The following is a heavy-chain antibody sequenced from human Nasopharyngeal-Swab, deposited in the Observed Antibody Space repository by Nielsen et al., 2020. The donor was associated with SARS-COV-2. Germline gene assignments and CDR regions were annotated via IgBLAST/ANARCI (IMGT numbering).Heavy chain of an antibody. CDR1: GGSISSHY. CDR2: IYYSGST. Sequence: SETLSLTCTVSGGSISSHYWSWIRQPPGKGLECIGYIYYSGSTNYNPSLKSRVTISGDTSKNQFSLKLSSVTAADTAVYYCARSPYSNYYYYYGMDVWGPGTTVTVSS. V-gene: IGHV4-59*11. CDR3: ARSPYSNYYYYYGMDV. D-gene: IGHD2-15*01. J-gene: IGHJ6*02.